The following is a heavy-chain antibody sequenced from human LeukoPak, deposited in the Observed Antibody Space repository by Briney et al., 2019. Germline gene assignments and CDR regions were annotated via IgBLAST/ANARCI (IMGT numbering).Heavy chain of an antibody. CDR3: ARQRTYYDYVWGSYRSTDKYYFDY. V-gene: IGHV4-59*01. CDR1: GGSFSGYY. CDR2: IYYSGST. Sequence: SETLSLTCAVYGGSFSGYYWTWIRQPPGKGLEWIGYIYYSGSTNYNPSLKSRVTISVDTSKNQFSLKLSSVTAADTAVYYCARQRTYYDYVWGSYRSTDKYYFDYWGQGTLVTVSS. J-gene: IGHJ4*02. D-gene: IGHD3-16*02.